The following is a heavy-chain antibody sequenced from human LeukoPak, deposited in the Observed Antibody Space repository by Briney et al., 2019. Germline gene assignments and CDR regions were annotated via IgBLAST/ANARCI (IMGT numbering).Heavy chain of an antibody. CDR1: GYTSSTDG. V-gene: IGHV1-18*01. CDR2: NSGNNGNT. CDR3: ARLYDFRSGYYAHFDY. Sequence: ASVKVSCKASGYTSSTDGISWVRQATGQWLELMGWNSGNNGNTHYAQKIQGRVTMTTDTSTSTAYMELRSLGSDDTAVYYCARLYDFRSGYYAHFDYWGQGTLVTVSS. D-gene: IGHD3-3*01. J-gene: IGHJ4*02.